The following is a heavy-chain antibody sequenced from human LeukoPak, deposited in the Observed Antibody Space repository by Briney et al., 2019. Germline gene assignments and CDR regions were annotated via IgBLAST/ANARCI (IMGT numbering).Heavy chain of an antibody. J-gene: IGHJ4*02. D-gene: IGHD1-26*01. CDR1: GFTFSSYA. Sequence: GGTLRLSCAASGFTFSSYAMSWVRQAPGKGLEWVSAISGSGGSTYYADSVKGRFTISRDNSKNTLYLQMNSLKTEDTAVYYCTTEEWELQGDYWGQGTLVTVSS. V-gene: IGHV3-23*01. CDR2: ISGSGGST. CDR3: TTEEWELQGDY.